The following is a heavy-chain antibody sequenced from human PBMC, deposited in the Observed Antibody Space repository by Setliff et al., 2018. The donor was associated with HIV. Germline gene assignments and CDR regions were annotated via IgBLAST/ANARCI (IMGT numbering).Heavy chain of an antibody. CDR3: ARVPDLYSHDSNDYRIDAFDV. CDR1: GGSFSGYY. D-gene: IGHD3-22*01. V-gene: IGHV4-34*01. J-gene: IGHJ3*01. Sequence: SSETLSLTCAVYGGSFSGYYWSWIRQPPGKGLEWIGEINHSGSTNYNPSLKSRVTMSVDTSKNQFSLKLSSVTAADTAVYYRARVPDLYSHDSNDYRIDAFDVWGQGTMVTVSS. CDR2: INHSGST.